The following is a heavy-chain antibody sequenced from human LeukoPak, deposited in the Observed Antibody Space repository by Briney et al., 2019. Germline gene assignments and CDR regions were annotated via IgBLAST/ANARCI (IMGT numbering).Heavy chain of an antibody. J-gene: IGHJ5*01. CDR2: INPNSGGT. D-gene: IGHD1-14*01. CDR3: ARPGTGYSNSWFDS. CDR1: GYTFTSYY. Sequence: ASVKVSCKASGYTFTSYYIHWVRQAPGQGLKWMGWINPNSGGTNFAQKFQGRVTMTRDTSITTAYMELTSLRSDDTALYYCARPGTGYSNSWFDSWGQGTLVTVSS. V-gene: IGHV1-2*02.